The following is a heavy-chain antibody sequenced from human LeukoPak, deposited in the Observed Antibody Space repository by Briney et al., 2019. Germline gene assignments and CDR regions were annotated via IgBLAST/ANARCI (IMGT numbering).Heavy chain of an antibody. CDR3: ARDGYSSRSQYYYYYCIDV. D-gene: IGHD6-13*01. CDR1: GFTFSSYS. J-gene: IGHJ6*02. Sequence: GGSLRLSCAASGFTFSSYSMNWVRQAPGKGLEWVSSISSSSYIYYADSVKGRFTISRDNAKNSLYLQMNSLRAEDTAVYYCARDGYSSRSQYYYYYCIDVWGQGTTVTVSS. V-gene: IGHV3-21*01. CDR2: ISSSSYI.